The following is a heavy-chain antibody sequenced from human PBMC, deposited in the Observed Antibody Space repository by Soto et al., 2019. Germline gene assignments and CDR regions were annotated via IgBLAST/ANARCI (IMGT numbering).Heavy chain of an antibody. D-gene: IGHD2-21*01. CDR2: INAGNGNT. V-gene: IGHV1-3*01. CDR3: ARSIVGENALDY. Sequence: SVKVSCKASGYTFTSYAMHWVRQAPGQRLEWMGWINAGNGNTKYSQKFQGRVTITRDTSASTAYMELSSLRSEDTAVYYCARSIVGENALDYWGQGTLVTVSS. J-gene: IGHJ4*02. CDR1: GYTFTSYA.